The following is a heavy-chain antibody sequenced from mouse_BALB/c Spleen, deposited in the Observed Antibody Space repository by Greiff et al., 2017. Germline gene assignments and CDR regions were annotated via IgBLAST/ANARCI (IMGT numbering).Heavy chain of an antibody. Sequence: VQLQQSGTVLARPGASVKMSCKASGYSFTSYWMHWVKQRPGQGLEWIGAIYPGNSDTSYNQKFKGKAKLTAVTSASTAYMELSSLTNEDSAVYYCTRYYGNYEWYFDVWGAGTTVTVSS. V-gene: IGHV1-5*01. J-gene: IGHJ1*01. D-gene: IGHD2-1*01. CDR3: TRYYGNYEWYFDV. CDR2: IYPGNSDT. CDR1: GYSFTSYW.